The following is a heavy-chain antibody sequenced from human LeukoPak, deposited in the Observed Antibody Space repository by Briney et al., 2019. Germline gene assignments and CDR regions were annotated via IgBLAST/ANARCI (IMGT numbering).Heavy chain of an antibody. CDR3: ARALDYGSGISPCDY. CDR1: GGTFSSYA. D-gene: IGHD3-10*01. Sequence: GASVKVSCKASGGTFSSYAISWVRQAPGQGLEWMGRIIPIFGTANYAQKFQGRVTITTEESTSTDYMELSSLRSEDTAVYYCARALDYGSGISPCDYWGQGTLVTVSS. V-gene: IGHV1-69*05. J-gene: IGHJ4*02. CDR2: IIPIFGTA.